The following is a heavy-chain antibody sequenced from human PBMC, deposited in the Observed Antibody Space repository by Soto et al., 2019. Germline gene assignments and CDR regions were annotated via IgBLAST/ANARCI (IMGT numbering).Heavy chain of an antibody. J-gene: IGHJ4*02. CDR3: ARVHSSMGHQFFFAY. V-gene: IGHV4-59*01. CDR1: GGSISRYY. D-gene: IGHD3-10*01. CDR2: IYYRGNT. Sequence: SETLSLTCAVSGGSISRYYWTWIRQPPGKGLEWIGFIYYRGNTNYNPSLEGRVTVSVDTYKNQFSLRLNSVTSADTAVYYCARVHSSMGHQFFFAYWGRGTLVTVSS.